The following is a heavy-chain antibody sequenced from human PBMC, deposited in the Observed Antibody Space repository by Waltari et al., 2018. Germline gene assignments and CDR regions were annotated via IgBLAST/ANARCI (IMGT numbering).Heavy chain of an antibody. J-gene: IGHJ4*02. CDR3: ARMSGYSGYGRDY. V-gene: IGHV3-30-3*01. CDR1: GFTFSSYA. Sequence: LRLSCAASGFTFSSYAMHWVRQAPGKGLEWVAVISYDGSNKYYADSVKGRFTISRDNSKNTLYLQMNSLRAEDTAVYYCARMSGYSGYGRDYWGQGTLVTVSS. D-gene: IGHD5-12*01. CDR2: ISYDGSNK.